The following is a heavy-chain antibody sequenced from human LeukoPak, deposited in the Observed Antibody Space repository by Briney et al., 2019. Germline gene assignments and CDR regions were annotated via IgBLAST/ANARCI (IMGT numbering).Heavy chain of an antibody. V-gene: IGHV3-23*01. J-gene: IGHJ4*02. D-gene: IGHD3-22*01. CDR2: ISGSGGST. CDR3: AKDFDSSGYYYEIYFDS. Sequence: GGSLRLSCAASGFTFRSYDMSWVRQAPGKGLEWVSGISGSGGSTDYADSVKGRFTISRDNYKKTLYLQMNSLRAEDTAVYYCAKDFDSSGYYYEIYFDSWGQGTPVTVSS. CDR1: GFTFRSYD.